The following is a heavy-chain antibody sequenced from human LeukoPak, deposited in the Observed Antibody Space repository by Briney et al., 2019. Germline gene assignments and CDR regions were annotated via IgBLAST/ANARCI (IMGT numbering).Heavy chain of an antibody. CDR2: TYYSGST. J-gene: IGHJ4*02. Sequence: SETLSLTCTVSGGSISSSSYYWGWIRQPPGKGLEWIGSTYYSGSTYYNPSLKSRVTISVDTSKNQFSLKLSSVTAADTAVYYCARHGRWELFHFDYWGQGTLVTVSS. V-gene: IGHV4-39*01. CDR1: GGSISSSSYY. D-gene: IGHD1-26*01. CDR3: ARHGRWELFHFDY.